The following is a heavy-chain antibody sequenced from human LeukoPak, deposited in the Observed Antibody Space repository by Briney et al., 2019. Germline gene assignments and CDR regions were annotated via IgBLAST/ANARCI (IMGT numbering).Heavy chain of an antibody. CDR1: GFTFSSYS. D-gene: IGHD3/OR15-3a*01. Sequence: GGSLRLSCAASGFTFSSYSMNWVRQAPGKGLEWVSSISSSSSYIYYADSVKGRFTISRDNSKNTLYLQMNSLRAEDTAVFYCAKVEDSLFYDSWGQGTLVTVSS. CDR2: ISSSSSYI. CDR3: AKVEDSLFYDS. V-gene: IGHV3-21*04. J-gene: IGHJ5*01.